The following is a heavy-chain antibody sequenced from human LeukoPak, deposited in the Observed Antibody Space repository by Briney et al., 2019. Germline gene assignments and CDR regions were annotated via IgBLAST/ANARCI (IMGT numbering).Heavy chain of an antibody. CDR3: ARDYSPPHYYDSSGYLDS. J-gene: IGHJ4*02. CDR2: ISTSGRYI. V-gene: IGHV3-21*01. Sequence: GGSLRLSCAASRFSLNSYSLNWVRQAPGDVQEWVASISTSGRYIYYADSGKGRFTSSRDNAENPLYLQMNSLRAEDTAGYYCARDYSPPHYYDSSGYLDSWGQGTLVTVSS. D-gene: IGHD3-22*01. CDR1: RFSLNSYS.